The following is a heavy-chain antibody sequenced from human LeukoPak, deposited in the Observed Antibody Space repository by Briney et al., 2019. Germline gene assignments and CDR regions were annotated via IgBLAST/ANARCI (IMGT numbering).Heavy chain of an antibody. D-gene: IGHD6-13*01. Sequence: GGSLRLSCAASGFTFSNYWMSWVRQAPGKGLEWVANIKQDGSEKYYVDSVKGRFTISRDNAKNSLYLQMNSLRAEDTAVYYRARLYSSNWYGYYFDYWGQGTLVTVSS. CDR3: ARLYSSNWYGYYFDY. CDR2: IKQDGSEK. V-gene: IGHV3-7*01. CDR1: GFTFSNYW. J-gene: IGHJ4*02.